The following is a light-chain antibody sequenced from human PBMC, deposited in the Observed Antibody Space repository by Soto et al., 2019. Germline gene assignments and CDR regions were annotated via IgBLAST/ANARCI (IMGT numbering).Light chain of an antibody. Sequence: QSALTQPASVSGSPGESITISCTGTSSDVGGYNSVSWYHHHPGKAPKLILYDVGERPSGVSYRFSGTKSGNTSSLTICVLQAADEADYFSSSFTSRMNNVFGSGTKLTVL. CDR2: DVG. CDR1: SSDVGGYNS. CDR3: SSFTSRMNNV. V-gene: IGLV2-14*03. J-gene: IGLJ6*01.